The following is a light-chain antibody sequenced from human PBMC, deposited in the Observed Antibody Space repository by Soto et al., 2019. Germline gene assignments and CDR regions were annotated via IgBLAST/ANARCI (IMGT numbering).Light chain of an antibody. V-gene: IGKV1-5*03. CDR2: KAS. J-gene: IGKJ2*02. CDR3: QQYNSYSGT. Sequence: DIKMTQSPSTLSASVGDRVTITCRASQSISTWLAWYQQKPGKAPNLLIYKASSLESGVPSRFSGSASGTEFTLTISSLQPDDFATYYCQQYNSYSGTFGQGTKLEIK. CDR1: QSISTW.